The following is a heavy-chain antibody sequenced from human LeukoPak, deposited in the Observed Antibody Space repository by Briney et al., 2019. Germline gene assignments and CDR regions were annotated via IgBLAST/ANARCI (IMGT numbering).Heavy chain of an antibody. CDR3: AKGLQVGATEEDAFDI. Sequence: GRSLRLSCAASGFTFDDCAMHWVRQAPGKGLEWVSGISWNSGSIGYADSVKGRFTISRDNAKNSLYLQMNSLRAEDTALYYCAKGLQVGATEEDAFDIWGQGTMVTVSS. D-gene: IGHD1-26*01. CDR1: GFTFDDCA. J-gene: IGHJ3*02. V-gene: IGHV3-9*01. CDR2: ISWNSGSI.